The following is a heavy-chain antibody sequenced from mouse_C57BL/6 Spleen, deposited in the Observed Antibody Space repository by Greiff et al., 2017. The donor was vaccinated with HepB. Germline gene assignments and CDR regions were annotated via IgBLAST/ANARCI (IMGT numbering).Heavy chain of an antibody. Sequence: VQLQQPGAELVMPGASVKLSCKASGYTFTSYWMHWVKQRPGQGLEWIGEIDPSDSYTNYNQKFKGKSTLTVDKSSSTAYMQLSSLTSEDSAVYYCARWGDGYFYAMDYWGQGTSVTVSS. V-gene: IGHV1-69*01. D-gene: IGHD2-3*01. CDR2: IDPSDSYT. J-gene: IGHJ4*01. CDR1: GYTFTSYW. CDR3: ARWGDGYFYAMDY.